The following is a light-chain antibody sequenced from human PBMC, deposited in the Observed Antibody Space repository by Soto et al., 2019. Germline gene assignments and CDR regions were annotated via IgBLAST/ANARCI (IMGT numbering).Light chain of an antibody. V-gene: IGKV1-5*03. CDR3: QQYNNYPRT. CDR2: RAS. Sequence: DIQMTQFPSTLSASVGDRVTITCRASQSVDTWLAWYQQKPGKAPRLLIYRASSLESGVPSRFSGSGAGTEFSLPIRNPQPDDFATYSCQQYNNYPRTFGQGTKVEVK. J-gene: IGKJ1*01. CDR1: QSVDTW.